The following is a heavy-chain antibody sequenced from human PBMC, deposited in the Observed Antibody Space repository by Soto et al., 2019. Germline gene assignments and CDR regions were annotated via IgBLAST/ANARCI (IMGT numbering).Heavy chain of an antibody. CDR2: IWYDGSNK. CDR3: AREEHDYIWGSYIYYMDV. J-gene: IGHJ6*03. D-gene: IGHD3-16*01. CDR1: GFTFSSYG. V-gene: IGHV3-33*01. Sequence: GGSLRLSCAASGFTFSSYGMHWVRQAPGKGLEWVAVIWYDGSNKYYADSVKGRFTISRDNSKNTLYLQMNSLRAEDTAVYYCAREEHDYIWGSYIYYMDVWGKGTTVTVS.